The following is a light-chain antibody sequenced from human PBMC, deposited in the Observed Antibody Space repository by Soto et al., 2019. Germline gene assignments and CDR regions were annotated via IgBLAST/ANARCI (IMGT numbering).Light chain of an antibody. V-gene: IGLV2-14*01. CDR3: SSYTSSSTLAV. J-gene: IGLJ1*01. Sequence: QSVLTQPASVSGSPGQSITISCTGTSSDVGGYNYVSWYQQHPGKAPKLMIYDVSNRPSGVSNRFSGSKSGNTASLTISGLQAEDEADYYCSSYTSSSTLAVFGTWTKLTVL. CDR1: SSDVGGYNY. CDR2: DVS.